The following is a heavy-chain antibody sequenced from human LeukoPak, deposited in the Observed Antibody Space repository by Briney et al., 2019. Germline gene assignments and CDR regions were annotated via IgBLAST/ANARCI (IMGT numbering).Heavy chain of an antibody. J-gene: IGHJ6*03. V-gene: IGHV4-34*01. D-gene: IGHD3-22*01. CDR2: INHSGST. CDR1: GGSFSGYY. Sequence: ESSETLSLTCAVYGGSFSGYYWSWIRQPPGKGLEWIGEINHSGSTNYNPSLKSRVTISIDTSKNQFSLKLSSVTAADTAVYYCARQLMIDYYYYYYYMDVWGRGTTVTISS. CDR3: ARQLMIDYYYYYYYMDV.